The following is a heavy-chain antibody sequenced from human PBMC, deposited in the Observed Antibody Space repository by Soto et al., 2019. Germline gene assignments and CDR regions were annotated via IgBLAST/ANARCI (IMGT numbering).Heavy chain of an antibody. D-gene: IGHD5-18*01. CDR1: GGSISSSSYY. Sequence: PSETLSLTCTVSGGSISSSSYYWGWIRQPPGKGLEWIGSIYYSGSTYYNPSLKSRVTISVDTSKNQFSLKLSSVTAADTAVYYCAKAQRRGYSYGFLFDYWGQGTLVTVSS. J-gene: IGHJ4*02. V-gene: IGHV4-39*01. CDR3: AKAQRRGYSYGFLFDY. CDR2: IYYSGST.